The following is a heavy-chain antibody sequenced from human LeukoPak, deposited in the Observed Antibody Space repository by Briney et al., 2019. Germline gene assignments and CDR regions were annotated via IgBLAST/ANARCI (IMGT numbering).Heavy chain of an antibody. J-gene: IGHJ4*02. D-gene: IGHD6-13*01. Sequence: GGSLRPSCAASGFTFSSYAMSWVRQAPGKGLEWVSAISGSGDSTHYGDPVKGRFTISRDNSKNTLYLQMNSLRAEDTAVYYCAKTRPLDSSSWSHGDYWGQGTLVTVSS. CDR2: ISGSGDST. V-gene: IGHV3-23*01. CDR1: GFTFSSYA. CDR3: AKTRPLDSSSWSHGDY.